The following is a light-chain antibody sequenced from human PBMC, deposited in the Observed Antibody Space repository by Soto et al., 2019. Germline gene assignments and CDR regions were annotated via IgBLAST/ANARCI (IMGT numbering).Light chain of an antibody. Sequence: SPSTLSASVGDRVTITCRASQSISSWLAWYQQKPGKAPKLLIYKASSLESGVPSRFSGSGSGTEFTLTISSLQPDDFATYYCQPYDTYWTFGQGTKV. J-gene: IGKJ1*01. CDR1: QSISSW. CDR2: KAS. CDR3: QPYDTYWT. V-gene: IGKV1-5*03.